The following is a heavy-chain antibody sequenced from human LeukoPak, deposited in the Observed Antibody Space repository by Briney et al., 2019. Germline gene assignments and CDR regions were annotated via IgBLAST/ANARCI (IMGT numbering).Heavy chain of an antibody. J-gene: IGHJ4*02. CDR2: IWYDGSNK. V-gene: IGHV3-33*01. D-gene: IGHD1-26*01. CDR1: GFTFSSYG. CDR3: ARAPTSYYYFDC. Sequence: PGGSLRLSCAASGFTFSSYGMHWVRQAPGKGLEWVAVIWYDGSNKYYAGSVKGRFTISRDNSKNMLYLQMNSLRAEDTAVYYCARAPTSYYYFDCWGQGTLVSVSS.